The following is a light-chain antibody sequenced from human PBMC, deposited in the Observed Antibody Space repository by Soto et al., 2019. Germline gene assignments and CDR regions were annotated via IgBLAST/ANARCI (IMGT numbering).Light chain of an antibody. J-gene: IGLJ1*01. Sequence: QSALTQPPSVSAAPGQRVTISCSGSSSNIGGNSVSWYQQLPGTAPKLLIYDDDKRPSGIPDRFSGSKSGTSATLGITGFQAGHEADYYCGSWDSSLSAYVSGTGTKVTVL. CDR3: GSWDSSLSAYV. CDR2: DDD. CDR1: SSNIGGNS. V-gene: IGLV1-51*01.